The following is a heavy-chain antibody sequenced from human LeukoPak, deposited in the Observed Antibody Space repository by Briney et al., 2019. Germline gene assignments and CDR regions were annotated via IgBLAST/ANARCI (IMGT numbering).Heavy chain of an antibody. V-gene: IGHV3-48*03. J-gene: IGHJ4*02. CDR2: ISYSGNTI. Sequence: SGRSLRLSCAASGFTFSTYEMNWVRQAPGKGLEWVSYISYSGNTIFYADSVKGRFSISRDNAKNSLYLQMNSLRAEDTAIYFCARGNDYGGKDLDQWGQGTLVTVSS. CDR1: GFTFSTYE. CDR3: ARGNDYGGKDLDQ. D-gene: IGHD4-23*01.